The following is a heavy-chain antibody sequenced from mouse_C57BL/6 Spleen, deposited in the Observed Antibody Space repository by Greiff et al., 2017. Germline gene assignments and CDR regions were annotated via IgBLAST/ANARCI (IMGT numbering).Heavy chain of an antibody. CDR2: IDPSDSYP. Sequence: QVQLQQPGAELVRPGTSVKLSCKASGYTFTSYWLHWVKQRPGQGLEWIGVIDPSDSYPNYNQKFKGKATLTVDTSSSTAYMQLSSLTSEDSAVYYCAREGEKNSYSFDDWGQGTTLTGSS. V-gene: IGHV1-59*01. CDR3: AREGEKNSYSFDD. CDR1: GYTFTSYW. J-gene: IGHJ2*01.